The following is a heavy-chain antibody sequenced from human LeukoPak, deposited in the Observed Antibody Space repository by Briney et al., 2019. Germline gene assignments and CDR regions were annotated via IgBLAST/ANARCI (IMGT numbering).Heavy chain of an antibody. CDR3: ARNYDRLDY. J-gene: IGHJ4*02. Sequence: PSETLSLTCTVSGGSINDYYWSWIRQPPGKGLEWIGYIYYSGSTNYSPSLKSRVTISVDTSKSQFSLKLSSMTAADTAVYYCARNYDRLDYWGQGTLVTVSS. V-gene: IGHV4-59*01. D-gene: IGHD3-22*01. CDR2: IYYSGST. CDR1: GGSINDYY.